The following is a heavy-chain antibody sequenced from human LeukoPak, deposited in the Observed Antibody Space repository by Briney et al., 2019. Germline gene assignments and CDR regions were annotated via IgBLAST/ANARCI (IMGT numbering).Heavy chain of an antibody. V-gene: IGHV1-58*02. CDR3: AADPRWSGYYLDDFDI. D-gene: IGHD3-3*01. Sequence: VASVKVSCKASGFTFTSSAMQSVRQARGQRLEWIGWIVVGSGNTNYAQKFQERVTITTDMSTSTAYMELSSLRSEDTAVYYCAADPRWSGYYLDDFDIWGQGTMVTVSS. J-gene: IGHJ3*02. CDR2: IVVGSGNT. CDR1: GFTFTSSA.